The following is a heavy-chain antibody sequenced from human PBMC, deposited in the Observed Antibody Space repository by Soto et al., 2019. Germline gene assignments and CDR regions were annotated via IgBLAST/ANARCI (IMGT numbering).Heavy chain of an antibody. Sequence: PSEPLSLTCTVSEGSISSYYWSWIRQPPGKGLEWIGYIYYSGSTNYNPSLKSRVTIPVDTSKNQFSLKLSSVAAADTAVYYCARGSTGLRDYYYGMDVWGQGTTVTVSS. CDR3: ARGSTGLRDYYYGMDV. J-gene: IGHJ6*02. CDR1: EGSISSYY. V-gene: IGHV4-59*01. D-gene: IGHD4-17*01. CDR2: IYYSGST.